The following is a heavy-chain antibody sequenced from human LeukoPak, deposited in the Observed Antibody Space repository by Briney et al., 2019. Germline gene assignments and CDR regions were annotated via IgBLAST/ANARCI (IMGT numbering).Heavy chain of an antibody. J-gene: IGHJ6*02. CDR2: IYYSGST. D-gene: IGHD4-17*01. CDR3: ARVHGDYYYYGMDV. CDR1: GGSISSGDYY. Sequence: KPSETLSLTCTVSGGSISSGDYYWSWIRQPPGKGLEWIGYIYYSGSTYYNPSLKSRVTISVDTSKNQFSLKLSSVTAADTAVYYCARVHGDYYYYGMDVWGQGTTVTVSS. V-gene: IGHV4-30-4*01.